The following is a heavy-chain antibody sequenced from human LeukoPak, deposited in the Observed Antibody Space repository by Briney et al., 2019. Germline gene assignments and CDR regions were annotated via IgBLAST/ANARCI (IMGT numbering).Heavy chain of an antibody. D-gene: IGHD2-2*01. CDR1: GGSFSGYY. CDR3: ALEESSTSRYRY. Sequence: SETLSLTCAVYGGSFSGYYWSWIRQPPGKGLEWIGEINHSGSTNYNPSLKSRVTISVDTSKNQFSLKLSSVTAADTAVYYCALEESSTSRYRYWGQGTLVTVSS. V-gene: IGHV4-34*01. CDR2: INHSGST. J-gene: IGHJ4*02.